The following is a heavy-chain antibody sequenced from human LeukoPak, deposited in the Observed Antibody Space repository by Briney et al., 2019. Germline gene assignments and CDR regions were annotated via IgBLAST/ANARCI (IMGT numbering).Heavy chain of an antibody. CDR1: GGSISSSNW. V-gene: IGHV4-4*02. CDR2: KYHSGST. D-gene: IGHD2-21*02. CDR3: ARNIVVVTATAKPFDY. Sequence: PAGTLSLTCAVSGGSISSSNWWSGGRPPPGKGLEGIGEKYHSGSTKYNQSLKRRVTISVDTSKNQFSLKLSSVTAADTAVYYCARNIVVVTATAKPFDYWGQGTLVTVSS. J-gene: IGHJ4*02.